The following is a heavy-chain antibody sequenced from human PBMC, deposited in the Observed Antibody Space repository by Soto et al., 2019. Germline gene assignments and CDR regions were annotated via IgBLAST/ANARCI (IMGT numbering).Heavy chain of an antibody. Sequence: EVQLVESGGGLVQPGGSLRLSCAASGFTFSSYEMNWVRQAPGTGPEWVSYISSSGSTIYYADSVKGRFTISRDNAKNSLYLQMNSLRAEDTAVYYCARDLLDHDYGDYLGYYYYGMDVWGQGTTVTVSS. CDR2: ISSSGSTI. CDR3: ARDLLDHDYGDYLGYYYYGMDV. V-gene: IGHV3-48*03. CDR1: GFTFSSYE. J-gene: IGHJ6*02. D-gene: IGHD4-17*01.